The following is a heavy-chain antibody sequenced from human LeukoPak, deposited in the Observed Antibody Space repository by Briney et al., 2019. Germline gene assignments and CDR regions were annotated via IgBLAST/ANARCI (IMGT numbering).Heavy chain of an antibody. V-gene: IGHV3-23*01. J-gene: IGHJ5*02. Sequence: PGRSLRLSCTASGFTFGDYAMSWVRQAPGKGLEWVSTISGSGGTTYYADSVRGRFTISRDNSGNTLYLQMNSLRAEDTAVYYCAKDWKTWNQEFDAWGQGTLVTVSS. CDR3: AKDWKTWNQEFDA. CDR2: ISGSGGTT. CDR1: GFTFGDYA. D-gene: IGHD1-1*01.